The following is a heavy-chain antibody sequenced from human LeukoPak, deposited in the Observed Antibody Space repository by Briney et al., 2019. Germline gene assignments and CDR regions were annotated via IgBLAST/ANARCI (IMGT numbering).Heavy chain of an antibody. Sequence: SETLSLTCTVSGYSISSGYYWGWIRQPPGKGLEWIGSIYHSGSTYYNPSLKSRVTISVDTSKNQFSLKLSSVTAADTAVYYCAREIVGANWFDPWGQGTLVTVSS. CDR3: AREIVGANWFDP. J-gene: IGHJ5*02. D-gene: IGHD1-26*01. CDR1: GYSISSGYY. CDR2: IYHSGST. V-gene: IGHV4-38-2*02.